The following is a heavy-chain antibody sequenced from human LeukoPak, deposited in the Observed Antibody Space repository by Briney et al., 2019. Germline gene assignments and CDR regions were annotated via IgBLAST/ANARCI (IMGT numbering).Heavy chain of an antibody. CDR2: INPNSGGT. D-gene: IGHD3-22*01. J-gene: IGHJ4*02. V-gene: IGHV1-2*02. CDR1: GYTFTGYY. CDR3: ARDLTYYYDSSGYYLYY. Sequence: ASVKVSCKASGYTFTGYYMHWVRQAPGQGLEWMGWINPNSGGTNYAQKFQGRVTMTRDTSISTAYMELSRLRSDDTAVYYCARDLTYYYDSSGYYLYYWGQGTWSPSPQ.